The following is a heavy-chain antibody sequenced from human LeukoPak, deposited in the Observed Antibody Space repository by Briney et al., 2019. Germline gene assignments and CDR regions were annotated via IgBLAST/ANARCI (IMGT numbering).Heavy chain of an antibody. J-gene: IGHJ1*01. Sequence: GGSLRLSCAASGFTFSSYPIHWVRQAPGKGLEWVAVMSRDGSVNYYADSVKGRFTISRDNSKNTLYLQMNSLRAEDTAVYYCAREGTRGYFQYWGQGTLVTVSS. CDR2: MSRDGSVN. CDR3: AREGTRGYFQY. CDR1: GFTFSSYP. V-gene: IGHV3-30-3*01.